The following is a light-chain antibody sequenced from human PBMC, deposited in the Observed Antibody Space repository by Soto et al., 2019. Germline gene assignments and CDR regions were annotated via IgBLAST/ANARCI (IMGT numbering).Light chain of an antibody. CDR3: QQRSNWPLT. CDR2: DAS. CDR1: QSVRSF. V-gene: IGKV3-11*01. J-gene: IGKJ4*01. Sequence: EIVLAQSPATLSLSPGERATLSCRASQSVRSFLAWYQQKPCQAPMLLIYDASNRATGIPARFSGSGSGTDFTLTISSLEPEDFAVYYCQQRSNWPLTFGGGTKVDI.